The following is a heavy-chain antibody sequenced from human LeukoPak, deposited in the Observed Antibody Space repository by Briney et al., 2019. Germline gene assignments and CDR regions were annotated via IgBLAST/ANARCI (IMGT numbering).Heavy chain of an antibody. J-gene: IGHJ1*01. CDR3: ARAGIAAAGPPYFQH. CDR1: GGSISSSSYY. Sequence: SETLSLTCTVSGGSISSSSYYWGWIRQPPGKGLEWIGSIYYSGSTYYNPSLKSRVTISVDTSKNQFSLKLSSVTAADTAVYYCARAGIAAAGPPYFQHWGQGTLVTVSS. D-gene: IGHD6-13*01. V-gene: IGHV4-39*07. CDR2: IYYSGST.